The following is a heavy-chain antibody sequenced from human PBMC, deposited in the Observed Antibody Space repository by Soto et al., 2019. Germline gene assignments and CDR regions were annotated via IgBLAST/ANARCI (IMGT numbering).Heavy chain of an antibody. CDR3: LTAPVVWTY. CDR2: IVVVSGKA. CDR1: GFTFTSSA. J-gene: IGHJ4*02. V-gene: IGHV1-58*02. Sequence: SVKVSCKASGFTFTSSAMQWVRQARGQGLEWMGGIVVVSGKANYAQKFQGRVTITADESTSTAYMELSSLRSEDTAVYYCLTAPVVWTYWGQGTLVTVSS. D-gene: IGHD1-1*01.